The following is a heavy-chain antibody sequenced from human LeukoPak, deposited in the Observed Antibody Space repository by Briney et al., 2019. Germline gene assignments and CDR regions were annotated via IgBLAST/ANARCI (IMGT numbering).Heavy chain of an antibody. D-gene: IGHD2-2*01. J-gene: IGHJ6*02. CDR1: GFTFSSYG. CDR2: ISYDGSNE. Sequence: GGSLRLSCAASGFTFSSYGMHWVRQAPGKGLEWVAVISYDGSNEYHADSVKGRFTISRDNSKNTLYLQMNSLRAEDTAVYYCAKDRGIVVVPAAIKSYYGMDVWGQGTTVTVSS. CDR3: AKDRGIVVVPAAIKSYYGMDV. V-gene: IGHV3-30*18.